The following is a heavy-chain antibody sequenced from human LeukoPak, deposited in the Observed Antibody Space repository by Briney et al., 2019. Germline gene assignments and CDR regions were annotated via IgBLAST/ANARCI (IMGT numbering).Heavy chain of an antibody. V-gene: IGHV3-48*03. CDR3: ARGYSYGLYYYGMDV. CDR1: GLTFSSYE. CDR2: ISRSGSTI. D-gene: IGHD5-18*01. J-gene: IGHJ6*02. Sequence: GGPLRLSCAASGLTFSSYEMNWVRQAPGKGLEWVSYISRSGSTIYYADSVKGRFTISRDNAKNSLYLQMNSLRAEDTAVYYCARGYSYGLYYYGMDVWGQGTTVTVSS.